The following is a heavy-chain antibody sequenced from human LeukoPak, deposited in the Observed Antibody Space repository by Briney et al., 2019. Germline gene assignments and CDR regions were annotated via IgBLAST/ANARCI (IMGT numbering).Heavy chain of an antibody. V-gene: IGHV3-74*01. CDR2: INSDGSST. CDR3: AKGDESVVVPAAIRHYYYYGMDV. D-gene: IGHD2-2*01. CDR1: GFTFSSYW. J-gene: IGHJ6*02. Sequence: GGSLRLSCAATGFTFSSYWMHWVRQAPGKGLVWVSRINSDGSSTSYADSVKGRFTISRDNAKNTLYLQMDSLRAEDTAVYYCAKGDESVVVPAAIRHYYYYGMDVWGQGTTVTVSS.